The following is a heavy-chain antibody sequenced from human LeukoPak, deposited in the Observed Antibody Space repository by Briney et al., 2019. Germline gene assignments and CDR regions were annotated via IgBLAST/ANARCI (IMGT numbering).Heavy chain of an antibody. D-gene: IGHD6-13*01. CDR2: IRSKANSYAT. CDR1: GFTISTYW. J-gene: IGHJ4*02. Sequence: GGSLRLSCAASGFTISTYWMHWVRQASGKGLEWVGRIRSKANSYATAYAASVKGRFTISRDDSKNTAYLQMNSLKTEDTAVYYCTSGYSSSGNYFDYWGQGTLVTVSS. CDR3: TSGYSSSGNYFDY. V-gene: IGHV3-73*01.